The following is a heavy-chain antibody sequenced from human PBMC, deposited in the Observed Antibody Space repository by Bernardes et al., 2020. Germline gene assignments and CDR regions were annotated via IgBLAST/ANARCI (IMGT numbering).Heavy chain of an antibody. D-gene: IGHD5-12*01. CDR2: IKSKTDGGTT. CDR3: TTRGYSGYDYGGGNY. J-gene: IGHJ4*02. V-gene: IGHV3-15*01. CDR1: GFTFSNAW. Sequence: GGSLSLSCAASGFTFSNAWMSWVRQAPGKGLEWVGRIKSKTDGGTTDYAAPVKGRFTISRDDSKNTLYLQMNSLKTEDTAVYYCTTRGYSGYDYGGGNYWGQGTLVTVSS.